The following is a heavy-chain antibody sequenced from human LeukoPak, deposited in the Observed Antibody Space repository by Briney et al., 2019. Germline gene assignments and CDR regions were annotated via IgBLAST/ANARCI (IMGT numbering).Heavy chain of an antibody. J-gene: IGHJ6*03. CDR1: GFTFSSYW. CDR3: ARSTTHPYYNYMDV. Sequence: PGGSLRLSCVASGFTFSSYWMHWVRQAPGEGLVWVSRINGDGSTTTYADSVKGRFTISRDNAKNTLYLQMNSLRVEDTAVYYCARSTTHPYYNYMDVWGKGTTVTLSS. CDR2: INGDGSTT. V-gene: IGHV3-74*01. D-gene: IGHD4-17*01.